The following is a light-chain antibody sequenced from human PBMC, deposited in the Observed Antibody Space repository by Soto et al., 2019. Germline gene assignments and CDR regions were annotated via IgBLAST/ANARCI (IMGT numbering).Light chain of an antibody. Sequence: QAVVTQPPSVSGAPGQTVTISCTGTSSNIGAGYDVHWYQQLPGTAPKVLIYGTNNRPSGVSVRFSGSRSGASASLAITGLQADDEADYDCQSYDRSLGVTLVFGGGTKLTVL. V-gene: IGLV1-40*03. CDR3: QSYDRSLGVTLV. CDR2: GTN. CDR1: SSNIGAGYD. J-gene: IGLJ3*02.